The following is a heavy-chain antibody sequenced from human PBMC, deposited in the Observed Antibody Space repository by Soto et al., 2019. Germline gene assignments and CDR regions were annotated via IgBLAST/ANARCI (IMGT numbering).Heavy chain of an antibody. Sequence: PSETLSLTCTVSGGSLSSESYFWAWIRQPPGKGPEWIGTIYYTGDSYYNPSLKSRVTISVDTSKNQFSLKLSSVTAADTAVYYCARGGGLMHLFDYWGQGTLVTVSS. D-gene: IGHD3-16*01. CDR3: ARGGGLMHLFDY. J-gene: IGHJ4*02. CDR2: IYYTGDS. CDR1: GGSLSSESYF. V-gene: IGHV4-39*07.